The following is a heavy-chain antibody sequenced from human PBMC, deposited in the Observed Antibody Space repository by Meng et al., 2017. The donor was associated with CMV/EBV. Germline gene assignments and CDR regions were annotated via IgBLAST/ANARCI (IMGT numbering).Heavy chain of an antibody. V-gene: IGHV3-48*04. CDR1: GFTFSTYS. J-gene: IGHJ6*02. D-gene: IGHD4-11*01. CDR2: ITSSSSTI. CDR3: ARDLATVTTEWVWAYYYGMDV. Sequence: GGSLRLSCVASGFTFSTYSMNWVRQAPGKGLEWLSYITSSSSTIYYADSVKGRFTISRDNAKNSLYLQMNSLRAEDTAVYYCARDLATVTTEWVWAYYYGMDVWGQGTTVTVSS.